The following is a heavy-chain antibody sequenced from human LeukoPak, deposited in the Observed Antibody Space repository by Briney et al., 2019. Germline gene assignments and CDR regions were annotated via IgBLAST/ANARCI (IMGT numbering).Heavy chain of an antibody. CDR3: AREYIAVAGTWFDP. Sequence: SETLSLTCTVSGGSISSYYWSWIRQPPGQGLEWIGYIYYSGSTNYNPSLKSRVTISVDTSKNQFSLKLSSVTAADTAVYYCAREYIAVAGTWFDPWGQGTLVTVSS. CDR1: GGSISSYY. D-gene: IGHD6-19*01. V-gene: IGHV4-59*01. J-gene: IGHJ5*02. CDR2: IYYSGST.